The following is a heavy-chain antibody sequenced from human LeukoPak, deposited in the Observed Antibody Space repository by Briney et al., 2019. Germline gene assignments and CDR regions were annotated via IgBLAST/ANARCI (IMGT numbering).Heavy chain of an antibody. V-gene: IGHV4-39*07. CDR1: GGSISSGSYY. D-gene: IGHD2/OR15-2a*01. Sequence: PSQTLSLTCTVSGGSISSGSYYWSWIRQPPGKGLEWIGETNHSGSTNYNPSLKSRVTISVDTSKNQFSLKLSSVTAADTAVYYCARGPHRRGRRTVGYFSPNDYWGQGTLVTVSS. CDR3: ARGPHRRGRRTVGYFSPNDY. J-gene: IGHJ4*02. CDR2: TNHSGST.